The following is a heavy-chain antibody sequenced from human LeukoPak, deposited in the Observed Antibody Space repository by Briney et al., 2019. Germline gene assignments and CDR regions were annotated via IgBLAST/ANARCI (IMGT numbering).Heavy chain of an antibody. J-gene: IGHJ3*02. D-gene: IGHD3-22*01. CDR3: VREGGYYYDSSGYDSAFDI. Sequence: ASVKVSCKASGYTFTGYYMHWVRQAPGQGLEWMGWINPNSGGTNYAQKFQGRVTMTRDTSISTAYMELSRLRSDDTAVYYCVREGGYYYDSSGYDSAFDIWGQGTMVTVSS. V-gene: IGHV1-2*02. CDR2: INPNSGGT. CDR1: GYTFTGYY.